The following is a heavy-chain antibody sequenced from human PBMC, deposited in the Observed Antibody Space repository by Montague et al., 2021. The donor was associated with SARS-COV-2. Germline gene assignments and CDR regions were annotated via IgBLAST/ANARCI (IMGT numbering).Heavy chain of an antibody. CDR1: GGSFSGYS. CDR3: ARGARQGYGFRLGSFDY. Sequence: SETLSLTCAVYGGSFSGYSWNWIRQPPGKGLEWIGEINHGGSTNYNPSLKGRVTMSVDTSKNQFSLKLSSVTAADTAVYYCARGARQGYGFRLGSFDYWGQGTLVTVSS. V-gene: IGHV4-34*01. D-gene: IGHD3-10*01. CDR2: INHGGST. J-gene: IGHJ4*02.